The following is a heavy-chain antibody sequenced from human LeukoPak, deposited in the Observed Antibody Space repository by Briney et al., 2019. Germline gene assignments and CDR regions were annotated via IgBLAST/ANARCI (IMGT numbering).Heavy chain of an antibody. V-gene: IGHV3-74*01. CDR3: TRDYGSLGY. CDR2: IHSDGSST. CDR1: GFTISTYR. J-gene: IGHJ4*02. D-gene: IGHD1-26*01. Sequence: GGSLRLSCAASGFTISTYRMHWVRQAPGKGLVWVSSIHSDGSSTRYADSVKGRFTVSRDSAKNTVYLQMSGLRAEDTAVYYCTRDYGSLGYWGQGTLVTVSS.